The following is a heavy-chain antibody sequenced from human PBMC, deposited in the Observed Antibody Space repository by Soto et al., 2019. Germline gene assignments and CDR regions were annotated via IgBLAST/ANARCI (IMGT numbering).Heavy chain of an antibody. V-gene: IGHV1-18*01. CDR2: ISGYNGDT. D-gene: IGHD2-8*01. CDR1: GYTFTRYG. J-gene: IGHJ6*02. Sequence: QGHLVQSEAEVKKPGASVKVSCKASGYTFTRYGISWVRQAPGQGLEWMGWISGYNGDTNYAQKFQDRVSMTIDPTTGTAYMELRSLTSDDTAIYYCAKNGQPPYYYYGLDVWGQGTKVTVSS. CDR3: AKNGQPPYYYYGLDV.